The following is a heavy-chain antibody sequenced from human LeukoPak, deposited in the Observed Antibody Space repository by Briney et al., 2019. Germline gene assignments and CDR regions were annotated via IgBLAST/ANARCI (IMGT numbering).Heavy chain of an antibody. CDR1: GGSISTYY. V-gene: IGHV4-59*01. Sequence: SETLSLTCTVSGGSISTYYWSWIRQPPGKGLEWIGYIYYSGSTNYSPSLKSRVTISVDTSKNQFSLKLSSVTAADTAVYYCARGSLVVTQSLDYWGQGTLVTVSS. D-gene: IGHD4-23*01. CDR2: IYYSGST. CDR3: ARGSLVVTQSLDY. J-gene: IGHJ4*02.